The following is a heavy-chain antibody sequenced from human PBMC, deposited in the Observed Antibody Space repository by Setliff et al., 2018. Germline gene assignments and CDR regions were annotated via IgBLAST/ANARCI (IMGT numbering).Heavy chain of an antibody. D-gene: IGHD3-22*01. V-gene: IGHV1-18*01. CDR1: GHTFITFG. CDR2: ISAYSDDT. Sequence: ASVKVSCKASGHTFITFGFSWVRQAPGQGLEWMGWISAYSDDTKYAETFQGRVTMTMDTSTGTAYMELRSLRSDDTAVYICAYDSSGYYLGYWGQGTLVTVSS. J-gene: IGHJ4*02. CDR3: AYDSSGYYLGY.